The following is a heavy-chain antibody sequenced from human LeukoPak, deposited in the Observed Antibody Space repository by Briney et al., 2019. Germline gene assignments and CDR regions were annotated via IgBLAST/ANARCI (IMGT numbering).Heavy chain of an antibody. CDR1: GFTFSNAW. CDR2: FKSTADGGTT. V-gene: IGHV3-15*01. Sequence: KPGGSLRLSYAASGFTFSNAWMSWVRQAPGKGLEWVGRFKSTADGGTTDYAAPVEGRFTISRDDSKNTLYLQMNSLKTEDTAVFFCSTYSGNYHDAFDFWGQGTMGTGSS. J-gene: IGHJ3*01. D-gene: IGHD1-26*01. CDR3: STYSGNYHDAFDF.